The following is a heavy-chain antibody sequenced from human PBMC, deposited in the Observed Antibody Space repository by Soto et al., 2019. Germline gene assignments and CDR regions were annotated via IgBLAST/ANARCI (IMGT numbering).Heavy chain of an antibody. CDR1: SDSMTIGDYS. J-gene: IGHJ4*02. D-gene: IGHD2-2*01. Sequence: LXLTFTVSSDSMTIGDYSWSWIRQPPGKGLEWLGYIYRTGNTHYSPSLKSRVSISQDRSKNQFSLELTSVTAADTAVYYCARGDYQYSIDYWGQGTLVTVSS. CDR2: IYRTGNT. CDR3: ARGDYQYSIDY. V-gene: IGHV4-30-2*01.